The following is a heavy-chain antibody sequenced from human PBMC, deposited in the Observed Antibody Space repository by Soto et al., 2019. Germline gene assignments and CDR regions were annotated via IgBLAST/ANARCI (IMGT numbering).Heavy chain of an antibody. D-gene: IGHD3-3*01. CDR3: ARELDFWSGYYTEGNWFDP. CDR2: IIPIFGTA. Sequence: QVQLVQSGAEVKKPGSSVKVSCKASGGTFSSYAISWVRQAPGQGLEWMGGIIPIFGTANYAQKFQGRVTITADESTSTAYMELSSLRSEDTAVYYCARELDFWSGYYTEGNWFDPWGQGTLVTVSS. CDR1: GGTFSSYA. J-gene: IGHJ5*02. V-gene: IGHV1-69*01.